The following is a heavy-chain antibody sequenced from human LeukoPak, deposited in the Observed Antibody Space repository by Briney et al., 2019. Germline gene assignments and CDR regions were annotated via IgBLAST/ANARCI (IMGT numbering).Heavy chain of an antibody. CDR1: RYTFTGYY. J-gene: IGHJ4*02. CDR3: ARDQKYYGSGSYSHPDY. Sequence: GASVKVSCKASRYTFTGYYMHWVRQAPGQGLEWMGRINPISGGTNYAQKFQGRVTMTRETSISTAYMELSRLRSDDTAVYYCARDQKYYGSGSYSHPDYWGQGTLVTVSS. D-gene: IGHD3-10*01. V-gene: IGHV1-2*06. CDR2: INPISGGT.